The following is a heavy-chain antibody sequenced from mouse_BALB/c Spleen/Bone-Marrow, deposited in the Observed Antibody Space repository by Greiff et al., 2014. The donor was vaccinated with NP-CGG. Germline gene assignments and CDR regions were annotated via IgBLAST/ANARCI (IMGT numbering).Heavy chain of an antibody. D-gene: IGHD1-1*01. Sequence: VQLQQSGAELVKPVASVKLSCTASGFNIKDTYMHWVKQRPEQGLEWIGRIDPANGNTKYDPKFQGKATITADTSSNTAYLQLSSLTSEDTGVYYCAPYYYGSSQFAYWGQGTLVTVSA. CDR2: IDPANGNT. V-gene: IGHV14-3*02. CDR1: GFNIKDTY. J-gene: IGHJ3*01. CDR3: APYYYGSSQFAY.